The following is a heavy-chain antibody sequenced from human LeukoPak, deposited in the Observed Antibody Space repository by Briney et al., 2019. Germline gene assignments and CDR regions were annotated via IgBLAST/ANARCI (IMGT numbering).Heavy chain of an antibody. J-gene: IGHJ3*02. D-gene: IGHD3-10*01. V-gene: IGHV3-7*03. CDR2: ISPDGSLK. CDR3: ARDNYYYGSGSGYGDAFDI. CDR1: GIIFSDIW. Sequence: GGSLRLSCGASGIIFSDIWVTWVRQAPGKGLEWVATISPDGSLKNYVDSVKGRFTISRDNAKNSLYLQMNSLRAEDTALYHCARDNYYYGSGSGYGDAFDIWGQGTMVTVSS.